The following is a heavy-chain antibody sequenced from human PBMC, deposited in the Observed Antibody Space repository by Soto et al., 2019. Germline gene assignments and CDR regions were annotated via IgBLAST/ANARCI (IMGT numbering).Heavy chain of an antibody. J-gene: IGHJ4*02. CDR3: AKDIYGDRVYYFDY. V-gene: IGHV3-9*01. CDR1: GFTFDDYA. D-gene: IGHD4-17*01. Sequence: VQLVESGGGLVQPGRSLRLSCAASGFTFDDYAMHWVRQAPGKGLEWVSGISWNSGSIGYADSVTGRFTIARDNAKNSLYLQMNSLRAEDTALYYCAKDIYGDRVYYFDYWGQGTLVTVSS. CDR2: ISWNSGSI.